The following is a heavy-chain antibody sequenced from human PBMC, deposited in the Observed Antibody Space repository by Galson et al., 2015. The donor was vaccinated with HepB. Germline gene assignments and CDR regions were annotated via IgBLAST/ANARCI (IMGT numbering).Heavy chain of an antibody. D-gene: IGHD2-15*01. CDR3: ARDSEGFGSYWYFDL. J-gene: IGHJ2*01. V-gene: IGHV3-48*01. CDR1: TFIFSTYS. CDR2: ISSSSPTI. Sequence: SLRLSCADSTFIFSTYSMNWVRQAPGKGLEWVSYISSSSPTISYANSVKGHFTISSDNSKNTLYLQMNSLRAEDTAVYYCARDSEGFGSYWYFDLWGRGTLVTVSS.